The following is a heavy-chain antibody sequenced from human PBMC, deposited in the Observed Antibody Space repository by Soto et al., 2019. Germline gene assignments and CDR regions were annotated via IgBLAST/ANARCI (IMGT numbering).Heavy chain of an antibody. Sequence: EVQLLESGGGLVQPGGSLRLSCAASGFTFDNDAMSWVRQAPGKGLGWVSAISGSGGTTYYADSVKGRFTISRDTSNNSVYLQMNSLRAEDTAVYYCVKDFFGSSGWGQGTLVTVSS. CDR2: ISGSGGTT. J-gene: IGHJ4*02. V-gene: IGHV3-23*01. D-gene: IGHD3-10*01. CDR3: VKDFFGSSG. CDR1: GFTFDNDA.